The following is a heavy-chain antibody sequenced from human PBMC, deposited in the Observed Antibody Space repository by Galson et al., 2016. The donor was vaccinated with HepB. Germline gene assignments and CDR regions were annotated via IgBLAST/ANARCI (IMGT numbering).Heavy chain of an antibody. Sequence: SLRLSCADSGSTFRNYWMSWIRQAPGKGLEWVGTIKQDGSEKHYVDSVKGRFTISRDNAKTSLYLQMNSLRAEDTAVYYCARGRSILERGWYWFDPWGQGTLVTVSS. V-gene: IGHV3-7*04. J-gene: IGHJ5*02. D-gene: IGHD6-19*01. CDR1: GSTFRNYW. CDR3: ARGRSILERGWYWFDP. CDR2: IKQDGSEK.